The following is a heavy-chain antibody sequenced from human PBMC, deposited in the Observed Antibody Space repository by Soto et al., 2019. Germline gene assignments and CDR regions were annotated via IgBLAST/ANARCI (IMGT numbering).Heavy chain of an antibody. CDR2: IIPIFGTA. CDR3: ARGGGDGTGGITLATHFDY. D-gene: IGHD1-26*01. J-gene: IGHJ4*02. Sequence: QVQLVQSGAEVKKPGSSVKVSCKASGGTFSSYAISWVRQAPGQGLEWMGGIIPIFGTANYAQKFQGRVTITADESTSTGYMEVSSLRAEDTAVYYWARGGGDGTGGITLATHFDYWGQGTLVTVSS. CDR1: GGTFSSYA. V-gene: IGHV1-69*01.